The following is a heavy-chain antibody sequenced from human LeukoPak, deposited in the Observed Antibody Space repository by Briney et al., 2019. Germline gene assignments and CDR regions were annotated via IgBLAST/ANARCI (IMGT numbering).Heavy chain of an antibody. CDR1: GYTFTGYY. CDR2: INPNSGGT. Sequence: SVKVSCKASGYTFTGYYMHWVRQAPGQGLEWMGWINPNSGGTNYAQKFQGRVTMTRDTSISTAYMELSRLRSDDTAVYYCARDVIVPAANWFDPWGQGTLVTVSS. V-gene: IGHV1-2*02. CDR3: ARDVIVPAANWFDP. D-gene: IGHD2-2*01. J-gene: IGHJ5*02.